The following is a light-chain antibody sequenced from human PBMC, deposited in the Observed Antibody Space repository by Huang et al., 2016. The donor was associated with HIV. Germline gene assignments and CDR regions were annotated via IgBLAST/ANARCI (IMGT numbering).Light chain of an antibody. CDR3: QQRSSWYT. CDR1: QSVSTY. CDR2: DAS. Sequence: EIVLTQSPATLSLSPGESATLSCRASQSVSTYLAWYHQKPGQAPRLLIYDASNRATGIPARFSGSGSGTDFTLTISSLEPEDFAIYYCQQRSSWYTFGQGTKLEIK. V-gene: IGKV3-11*01. J-gene: IGKJ2*01.